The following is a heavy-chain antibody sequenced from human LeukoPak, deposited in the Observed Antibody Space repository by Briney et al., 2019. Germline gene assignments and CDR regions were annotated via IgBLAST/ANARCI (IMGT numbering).Heavy chain of an antibody. V-gene: IGHV4-34*01. CDR3: ARRLLWFGELFPLDY. Sequence: PSETLSLTCAVYGGSFSGYYWSWIRQPPGKGLEWIGEINHSGSTNYNPSLKSRVTISVDTSKNQFSLKLSSVTAADTAVYYCARRLLWFGELFPLDYWGQGTLVTVSS. J-gene: IGHJ4*02. CDR1: GGSFSGYY. D-gene: IGHD3-10*01. CDR2: INHSGST.